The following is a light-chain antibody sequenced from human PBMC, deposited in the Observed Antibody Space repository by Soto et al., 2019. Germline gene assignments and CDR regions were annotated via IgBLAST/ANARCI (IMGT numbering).Light chain of an antibody. V-gene: IGKV1-39*01. J-gene: IGKJ4*01. CDR2: AAS. CDR1: QNINSY. CDR3: QQSYSTPPLT. Sequence: DIQLTQSLSSLAASVGDGGSITGRATQNINSYLHCYQYKPGEAPKLLMYAASSLQSGGPPRFSGSGSATHFTPTTRSRHPEDFATYYCQQSYSTPPLTFGGGTKVDIK.